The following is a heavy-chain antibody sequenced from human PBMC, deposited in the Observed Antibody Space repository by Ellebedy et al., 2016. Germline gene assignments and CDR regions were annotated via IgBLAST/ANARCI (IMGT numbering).Heavy chain of an antibody. D-gene: IGHD2-21*02. Sequence: GGSLRLSXAASGFTVSSNYMSWVRQAPGKGLEWVSVIYSGGSTYYADSVKGRFTISRDNSKNTLFLQMNSLRAEDTAVYYCARGGYCGADCYVDYWGQGTLVTVSS. V-gene: IGHV3-53*01. J-gene: IGHJ4*02. CDR1: GFTVSSNY. CDR2: IYSGGST. CDR3: ARGGYCGADCYVDY.